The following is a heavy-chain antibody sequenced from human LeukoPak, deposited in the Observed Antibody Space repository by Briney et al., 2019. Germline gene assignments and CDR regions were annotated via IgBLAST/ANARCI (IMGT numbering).Heavy chain of an antibody. CDR3: ARDDSGPAY. CDR1: GFTFGDYA. J-gene: IGHJ4*02. CDR2: IKEDGGER. V-gene: IGHV3-7*01. D-gene: IGHD6-19*01. Sequence: GGSLRLSCTASGFTFGDYAMSWVRQAPGKGLEWVANIKEDGGERYYVDSVKGRFTISRDNAKNSVYLQMNSLRVEDTGLYYCARDDSGPAYWGQGTLVTVSS.